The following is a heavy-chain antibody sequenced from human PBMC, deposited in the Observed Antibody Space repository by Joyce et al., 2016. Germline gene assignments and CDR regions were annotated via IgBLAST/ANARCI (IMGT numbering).Heavy chain of an antibody. V-gene: IGHV3-23*01. CDR1: GFTFSTYP. D-gene: IGHD2-21*01. CDR3: AKSSVEVITTGLFDY. CDR2: YNINGDNI. J-gene: IGHJ4*02. Sequence: EVHLLESGGGLVQPGGSLRLSCVGSGFTFSTYPMSWVRQAPGKGLEWVSAYNINGDNIYYTESVKGRFIVSRDNSKSTLFLQLNSLRVEDTAIYYCAKSSVEVITTGLFDYWGQGTHVTVSS.